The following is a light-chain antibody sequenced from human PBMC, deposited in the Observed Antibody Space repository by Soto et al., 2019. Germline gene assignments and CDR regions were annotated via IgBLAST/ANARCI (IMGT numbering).Light chain of an antibody. V-gene: IGLV2-8*01. J-gene: IGLJ2*01. Sequence: QSVLTQPPSASGSPGQSVTISCTGTSSDVGVYSYVSWYQRHPGKAPKLMIYEVTKRPSGVPDRFSGSKSGNTASLPVSGLQAEDEADYYCSSYAGSNNVVFGGGTKLTVL. CDR3: SSYAGSNNVV. CDR1: SSDVGVYSY. CDR2: EVT.